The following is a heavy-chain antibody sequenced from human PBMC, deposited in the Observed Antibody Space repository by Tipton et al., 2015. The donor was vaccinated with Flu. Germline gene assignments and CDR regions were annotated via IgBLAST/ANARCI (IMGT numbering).Heavy chain of an antibody. V-gene: IGHV4-4*07. J-gene: IGHJ4*02. D-gene: IGHD3-16*02. CDR3: ARDSPSLRLGDLSSFDY. CDR1: GGSLSSYY. CDR2: MYTSGST. Sequence: TLSLTCTVSGGSLSSYYWSWIRQPAGKGLEWIGRMYTSGSTNYNPSLKSRLTMSVDASKQQFSLNLRSVTAADTAMYYCARDSPSLRLGDLSSFDYWGQGTLVTVSS.